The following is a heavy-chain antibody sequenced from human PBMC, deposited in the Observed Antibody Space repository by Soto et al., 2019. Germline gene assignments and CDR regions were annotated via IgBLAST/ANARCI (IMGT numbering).Heavy chain of an antibody. V-gene: IGHV2-5*02. D-gene: IGHD6-6*01. Sequence: QITLKESGPTLVKPTQTLTLTCTFSGFSLSTSGVGVGWIRQPPGKALEWLALIYWDDDKRYSPSLKSRPTIXKXNSKNQVVLTMTNMDPVDTATYYGAHSSPGSSGFDAWCQGTLVTVSS. CDR2: IYWDDDK. CDR3: AHSSPGSSGFDA. CDR1: GFSLSTSGVG. J-gene: IGHJ5*02.